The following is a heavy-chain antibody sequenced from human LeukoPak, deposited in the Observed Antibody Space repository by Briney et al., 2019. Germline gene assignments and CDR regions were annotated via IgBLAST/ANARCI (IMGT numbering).Heavy chain of an antibody. Sequence: PSETLSLTCTVSGFSISSDYYWGWIRQPPGKGLEWLGSVSHSGITYYNSSLNSRVTISVDMSKNHFSLTVNSVTAADTAVYYCARLVIPWGQGILVTVSS. V-gene: IGHV4-38-2*02. J-gene: IGHJ5*02. CDR3: ARLVIP. D-gene: IGHD3-10*01. CDR2: VSHSGIT. CDR1: GFSISSDYY.